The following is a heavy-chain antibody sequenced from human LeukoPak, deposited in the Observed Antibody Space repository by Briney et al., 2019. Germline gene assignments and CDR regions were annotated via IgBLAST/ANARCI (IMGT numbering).Heavy chain of an antibody. CDR2: MHHSGSS. CDR1: GVSIKSYY. CDR3: AGGYGSSWSFDH. V-gene: IGHV4-59*01. Sequence: PSETLSLTCSVSGVSIKSYYWNWVRQSPGRGLEWIGYMHHSGSSHYNPFPKSRVSISLDTSKNQFYLRVSSVTAADTAVYYCAGGYGSSWSFDHWGQGTLATVSS. J-gene: IGHJ4*02. D-gene: IGHD2-2*01.